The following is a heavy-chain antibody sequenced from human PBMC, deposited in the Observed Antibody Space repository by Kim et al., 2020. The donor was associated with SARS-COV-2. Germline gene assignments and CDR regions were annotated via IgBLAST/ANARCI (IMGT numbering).Heavy chain of an antibody. CDR3: ARHTCGLVRGVMRY. V-gene: IGHV4-39*01. D-gene: IGHD3-10*01. Sequence: SETLSLTCTVSGGPISSSSYYWGWICQPPGKGLEWIGSIYYSGSTYYNPSLKSRVTISVHTSTNQFSLKLSSVTAADTAVYDCARHTCGLVRGVMRYWG. CDR2: IYYSGST. CDR1: GGPISSSSYY. J-gene: IGHJ4*01.